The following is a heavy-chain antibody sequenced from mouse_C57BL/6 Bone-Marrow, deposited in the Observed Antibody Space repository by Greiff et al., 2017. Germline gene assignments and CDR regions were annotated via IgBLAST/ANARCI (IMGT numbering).Heavy chain of an antibody. CDR1: GYTFTSYW. V-gene: IGHV1-55*01. J-gene: IGHJ1*03. Sequence: QVQLQQPGAELVKPGASVKMSCKASGYTFTSYWITWVKQRPGQGLEWIGDIYPGSGSTNYNEKFKSKATLTVDTSSSTAYMQLSCLTSGDSAVYYCASGAITTVVAHWYFDVWGTGTTVTVSS. D-gene: IGHD1-1*01. CDR3: ASGAITTVVAHWYFDV. CDR2: IYPGSGST.